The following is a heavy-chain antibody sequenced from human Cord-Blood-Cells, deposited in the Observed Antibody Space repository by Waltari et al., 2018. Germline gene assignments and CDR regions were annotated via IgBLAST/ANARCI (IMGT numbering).Heavy chain of an antibody. CDR1: GGPFSRYA. V-gene: IGHV1-69*01. J-gene: IGHJ4*02. D-gene: IGHD7-27*01. Sequence: QVQLVQSGAEVKKPGSSVKVSCKASGGPFSRYAISWVRKAPGQGLEWMGGILPIFGKANYAQKFQGRVTITADESTSTAYMELSSLRSEDTAVYYCARDPRSLLTGDTGTFDYWGQGTLVTVSS. CDR2: ILPIFGKA. CDR3: ARDPRSLLTGDTGTFDY.